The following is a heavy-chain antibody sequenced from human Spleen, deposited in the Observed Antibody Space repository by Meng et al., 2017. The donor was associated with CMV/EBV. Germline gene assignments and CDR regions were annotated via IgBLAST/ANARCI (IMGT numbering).Heavy chain of an antibody. Sequence: SVKVSCKASGYTFFSYGISWVRQAPGQGLEWMGGIIPIFGASNYAQSFQGRLTITTDKSTNTAYMELTSLKSEDTAVYYCASPNYYDSSGYYLPGGMDVWGQGTTVTVSS. CDR1: GYTFFSYG. J-gene: IGHJ6*02. CDR3: ASPNYYDSSGYYLPGGMDV. CDR2: IIPIFGAS. D-gene: IGHD3-22*01. V-gene: IGHV1-69*05.